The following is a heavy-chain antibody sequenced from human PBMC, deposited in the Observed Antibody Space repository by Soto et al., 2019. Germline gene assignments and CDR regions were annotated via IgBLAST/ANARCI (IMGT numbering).Heavy chain of an antibody. D-gene: IGHD2-2*01. J-gene: IGHJ4*02. Sequence: TVSGGSISSYYWSWIRQPPGKGLEWIGYIYYSGSTNYNPSLKSRVTISVDTSKNQFSLKLGSVTAADTAVYYCARVVIPVSYFDYWGQGTLVTVSS. CDR1: GGSISSYY. CDR2: IYYSGST. V-gene: IGHV4-59*01. CDR3: ARVVIPVSYFDY.